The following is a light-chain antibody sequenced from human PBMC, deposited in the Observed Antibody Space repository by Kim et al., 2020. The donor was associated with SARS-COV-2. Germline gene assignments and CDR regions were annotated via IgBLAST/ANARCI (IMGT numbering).Light chain of an antibody. CDR3: HPYTNSPWT. J-gene: IGKJ1*01. Sequence: PGGRATLSCRASQSIGDNYLAWYQQKPGQAPRLLIHGASSRATGIPDRFRGSGSGTDFSLTISRLEPEDSAVYYCHPYTNSPWTFGQGTKV. CDR1: QSIGDNY. CDR2: GAS. V-gene: IGKV3-20*01.